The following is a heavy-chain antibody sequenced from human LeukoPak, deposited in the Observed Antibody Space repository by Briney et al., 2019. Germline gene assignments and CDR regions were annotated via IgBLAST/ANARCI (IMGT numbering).Heavy chain of an antibody. Sequence: PSETLSLTCTVSGGSIIGYYWSWIRQPPGKGLEWIGYIYYSGSTNYNPSLKSRVTISVDTSKNHLSLRLTSVTAADTAVYYCARVDYTTSSPHLLPDSWGQGILVTVSS. J-gene: IGHJ4*02. CDR2: IYYSGST. CDR1: GGSIIGYY. D-gene: IGHD6-6*01. V-gene: IGHV4-59*01. CDR3: ARVDYTTSSPHLLPDS.